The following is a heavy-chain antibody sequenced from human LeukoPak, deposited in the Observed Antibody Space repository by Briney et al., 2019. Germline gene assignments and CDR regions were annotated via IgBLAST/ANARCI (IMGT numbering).Heavy chain of an antibody. J-gene: IGHJ5*02. CDR3: ARVSSEGSLNWFDP. Sequence: GGSLRLSCAASGFTFSSYAMHWVRQAPGKGLEWVAVISYDGSNKYYADSVKGRFTISRDNSKNTLYLQMNSLRAEDTAVYYCARVSSEGSLNWFDPGAREPWSPSPQ. V-gene: IGHV3-30*04. CDR1: GFTFSSYA. CDR2: ISYDGSNK. D-gene: IGHD3-16*02.